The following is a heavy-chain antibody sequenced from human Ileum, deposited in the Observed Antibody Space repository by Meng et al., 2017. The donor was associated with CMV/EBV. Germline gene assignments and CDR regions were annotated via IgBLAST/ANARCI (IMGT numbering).Heavy chain of an antibody. D-gene: IGHD7-27*01. CDR1: GFTFSDYP. V-gene: IGHV3-74*01. Sequence: VKLVEAGGGLLQPGGSLVLSCATSGFTFSDYPMHWVRQDPGKGLVWLSRISHDGEITIYADSVKGRFTISRDNAKNTLYLQVNSLRAEDTAVYYCVRGKSNWGNFDSWGQGTLVTVSS. CDR3: VRGKSNWGNFDS. J-gene: IGHJ4*02. CDR2: ISHDGEIT.